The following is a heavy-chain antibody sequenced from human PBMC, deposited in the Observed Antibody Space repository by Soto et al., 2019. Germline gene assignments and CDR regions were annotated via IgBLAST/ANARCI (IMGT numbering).Heavy chain of an antibody. CDR3: ARDFRLLWFGEQPSYYYYGMDV. CDR1: GFTFSSYS. Sequence: GGSLRLSCAASGFTFSSYSMNWVRQAPGKGLEWVSSISSSSSYIYYADSVKGRFTISRDNAKNSLYLQMNSLRAEDTAVYYCARDFRLLWFGEQPSYYYYGMDVWGQGTTVTSP. J-gene: IGHJ6*02. CDR2: ISSSSSYI. D-gene: IGHD3-10*01. V-gene: IGHV3-21*01.